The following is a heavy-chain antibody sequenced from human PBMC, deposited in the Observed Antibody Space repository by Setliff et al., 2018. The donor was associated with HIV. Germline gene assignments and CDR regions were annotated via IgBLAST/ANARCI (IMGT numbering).Heavy chain of an antibody. D-gene: IGHD4-17*01. CDR1: GDSVSSDTAA. CDR3: ARASKYGVRYYFDY. J-gene: IGHJ4*02. V-gene: IGHV6-1*01. CDR2: TYYRSKWYN. Sequence: SQTLSLTCAISGDSVSSDTAAWNWIRQSPSRGLEWLGRTYYRSKWYNDYAPSVKSRIGINPDTSTNQFSLQLNSVTPDDTAVYFCARASKYGVRYYFDYWGLGTLVTSPQ.